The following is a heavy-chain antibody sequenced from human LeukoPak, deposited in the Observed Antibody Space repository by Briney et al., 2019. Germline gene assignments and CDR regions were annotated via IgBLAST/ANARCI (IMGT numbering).Heavy chain of an antibody. CDR1: GGSISSYY. CDR3: ARALAVAGMGRYYYYGMDV. CDR2: IYTSGST. Sequence: SETLSLTCTVSGGSISSYYWSWIRQPAGKGLEWIGRIYTSGSTNYNPSLKSRVTISVDTSKNQFSLKLSSVTAADTAVYYCARALAVAGMGRYYYYGMDVWGQGTTVTVSS. J-gene: IGHJ6*02. D-gene: IGHD6-19*01. V-gene: IGHV4-4*07.